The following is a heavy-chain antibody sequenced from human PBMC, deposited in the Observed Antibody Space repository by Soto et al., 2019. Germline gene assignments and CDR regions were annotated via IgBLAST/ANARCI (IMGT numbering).Heavy chain of an antibody. V-gene: IGHV1-2*04. J-gene: IGHJ6*02. D-gene: IGHD6-13*01. CDR1: GYTFTGYY. Sequence: ASVKVSCKASGYTFTGYYMHWVRQAPGQGLEWMGWINPNSGGTNYAQKFQGWVTMTRDTSISTAYMELSRLRSDDTAVYYCARDSSSWSSDGMDVWGQGTTVTVSS. CDR2: INPNSGGT. CDR3: ARDSSSWSSDGMDV.